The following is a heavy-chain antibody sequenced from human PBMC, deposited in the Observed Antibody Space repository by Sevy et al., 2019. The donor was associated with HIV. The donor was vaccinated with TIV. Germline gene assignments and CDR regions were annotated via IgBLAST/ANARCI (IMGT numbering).Heavy chain of an antibody. J-gene: IGHJ4*02. Sequence: GGSLGLSCTASGFSFNGYGMHWVRQAPGKGLEWVALIWYDGSNRSYLDSVKGRFTVSRDNSKNTLYLQMNSLRAEDTAVYYCAREGLAVAGIGYYFEYWGQGTLVTVSS. CDR2: IWYDGSNR. V-gene: IGHV3-33*01. CDR1: GFSFNGYG. D-gene: IGHD6-19*01. CDR3: AREGLAVAGIGYYFEY.